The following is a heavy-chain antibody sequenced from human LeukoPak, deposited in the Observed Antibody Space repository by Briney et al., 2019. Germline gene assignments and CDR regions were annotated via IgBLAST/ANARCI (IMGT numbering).Heavy chain of an antibody. Sequence: XFTXXDITWIRQAPGQGLEWMGYITPYNGNTNYAQKLQGRVTMTTDTSTSTVYMELRSLTSDDTAVYYCAXXXSXXAXNDYWGXGXLVTVSS. V-gene: IGHV1-18*01. CDR2: ITPYNGNT. CDR3: AXXXSXXAXNDY. CDR1: XFTXXD. J-gene: IGHJ4*02.